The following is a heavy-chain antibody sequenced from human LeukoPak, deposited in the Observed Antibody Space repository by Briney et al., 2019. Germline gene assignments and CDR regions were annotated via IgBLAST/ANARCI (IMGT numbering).Heavy chain of an antibody. Sequence: GGSLRLSCAASGFTFSSYGMHWVRQAPGKGLEWVAVIWYDGSNKYYADSAKGRFTISRDNSKNTLYLQMNSLRAEDTAVYYCARDRSGSLAGGDYWGQGTLVTVSS. D-gene: IGHD3-10*01. CDR3: ARDRSGSLAGGDY. V-gene: IGHV3-33*01. J-gene: IGHJ4*02. CDR2: IWYDGSNK. CDR1: GFTFSSYG.